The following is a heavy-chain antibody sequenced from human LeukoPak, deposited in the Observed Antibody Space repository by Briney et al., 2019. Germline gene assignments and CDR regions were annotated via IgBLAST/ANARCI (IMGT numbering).Heavy chain of an antibody. CDR1: GFTFSSYA. CDR3: ARDRRASIQDP. D-gene: IGHD6-6*01. V-gene: IGHV3-30-3*01. J-gene: IGHJ5*02. Sequence: GRSLRLSCAASGFTFSSYAMHWVRQAPGKGLEWVAVISYDGSNKYYADSVKGRFSISRDNSKNTLYLQMNSLRAEDTAVYYCARDRRASIQDPWGQGTLVTVFS. CDR2: ISYDGSNK.